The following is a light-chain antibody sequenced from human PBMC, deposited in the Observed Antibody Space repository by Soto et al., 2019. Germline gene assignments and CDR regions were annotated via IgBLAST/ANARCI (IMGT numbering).Light chain of an antibody. CDR1: QSITTW. CDR2: DVS. CDR3: QHYKMYSPWT. Sequence: DIQMTQSPSTVSAYVGDSVTITCRASQSITTWLAWYQQRPGKAPKLLIYDVSSLQSGVPSRFSGSGSGTEFTLTISSPQPDDFATYYGQHYKMYSPWTFGQGTKVEIK. V-gene: IGKV1-5*01. J-gene: IGKJ1*01.